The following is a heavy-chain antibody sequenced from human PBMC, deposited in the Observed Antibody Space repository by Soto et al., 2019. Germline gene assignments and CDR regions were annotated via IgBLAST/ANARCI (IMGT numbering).Heavy chain of an antibody. V-gene: IGHV3-15*07. D-gene: IGHD5-18*01. CDR3: TTLWSHYYYHNSDV. Sequence: EVQVVESGGGLVTPGGSLRLSCAASAFTFTNAWMNWVRQAPGKGLEWVALIKTKGEGGTTFYCAPVNGRFTISRDDSKKTLYLQMSSLRIEDTAVYYCTTLWSHYYYHNSDVWGQGTTVTVSS. CDR1: AFTFTNAW. J-gene: IGHJ6*02. CDR2: IKTKGEGGTT.